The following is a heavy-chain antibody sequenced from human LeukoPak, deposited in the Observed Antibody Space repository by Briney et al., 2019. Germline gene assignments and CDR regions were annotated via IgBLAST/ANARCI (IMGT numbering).Heavy chain of an antibody. CDR1: GFTFSSYG. V-gene: IGHV3-33*01. D-gene: IGHD5-24*01. CDR3: ARREGYYFDY. CDR2: IWFDGSNK. J-gene: IGHJ4*02. Sequence: GGSLRLSCAASGFTFSSYGMHWARQAPGKGLEWVAVIWFDGSNKYYADSVKGRFTISRDNSKNTLYLQMNSLRAEDTAFYYCARREGYYFDYWGQGTLVTVSS.